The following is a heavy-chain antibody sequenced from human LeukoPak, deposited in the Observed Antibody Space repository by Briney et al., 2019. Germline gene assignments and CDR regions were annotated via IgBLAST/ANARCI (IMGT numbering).Heavy chain of an antibody. J-gene: IGHJ4*02. V-gene: IGHV3-21*06. CDR2: ISSSGSYV. CDR1: GFTFSGFG. Sequence: GGSLRLSCAASGFTFSGFGMIWVRQAPGKGLEWVSSISSSGSYVYYTDSVKGRFTISRDNAHSSLYLQMDRLTAEDTAVCYCAREGVGARNTEDYWGQGTLVTVSS. D-gene: IGHD1-26*01. CDR3: AREGVGARNTEDY.